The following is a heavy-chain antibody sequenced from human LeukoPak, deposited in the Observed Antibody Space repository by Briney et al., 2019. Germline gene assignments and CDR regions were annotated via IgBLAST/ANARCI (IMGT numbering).Heavy chain of an antibody. Sequence: ASVKVSCKASGYTFTSYDINWVRQATGQGLEWMGWMNPNSGNTGYAQKFQGRVTMTRNTSISTAYMGLSSLRSEDTAVYYCARERADYDFWSGYRETNWFDPWGQGTLVTVSS. D-gene: IGHD3-3*01. J-gene: IGHJ5*02. CDR3: ARERADYDFWSGYRETNWFDP. V-gene: IGHV1-8*01. CDR1: GYTFTSYD. CDR2: MNPNSGNT.